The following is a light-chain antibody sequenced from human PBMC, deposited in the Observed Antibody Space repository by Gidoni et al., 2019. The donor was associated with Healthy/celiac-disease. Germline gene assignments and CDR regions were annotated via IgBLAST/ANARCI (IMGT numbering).Light chain of an antibody. CDR2: DNN. Sequence: QSVLTQPPSVSAAPGQKVTISCSGSSSNLGNNYVSWYQQLPGTAPKLLIYDNNKRPSGSPDRFSGSKSGTSATLGITGLQTGDEADYYCGTWDSSLSAGVFGGGTKLTVL. CDR3: GTWDSSLSAGV. J-gene: IGLJ3*02. V-gene: IGLV1-51*01. CDR1: SSNLGNNY.